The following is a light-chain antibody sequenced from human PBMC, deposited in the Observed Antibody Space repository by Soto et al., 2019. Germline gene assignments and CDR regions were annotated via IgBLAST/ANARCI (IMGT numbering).Light chain of an antibody. Sequence: QSVLTQPASVSGSPGQSITISCTGTSSDDGGYNYVSWYQQHPGKAPKLMIYDVSNRPSGVSNRFSGSKSGNTASLTISGLQAEDEADYYCSSYTSSSTRGFGTGTKVTVL. CDR1: SSDDGGYNY. J-gene: IGLJ1*01. CDR2: DVS. CDR3: SSYTSSSTRG. V-gene: IGLV2-14*01.